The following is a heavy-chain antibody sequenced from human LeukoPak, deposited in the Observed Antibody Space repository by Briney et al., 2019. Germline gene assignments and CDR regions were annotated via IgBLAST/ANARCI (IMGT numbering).Heavy chain of an antibody. D-gene: IGHD1-26*01. CDR3: ARDQYSGSLDY. Sequence: PSETLSLTCTVSGGSISSYYWTWIRQPAGKGLEWIGRFYSTGSTNYNPSLKSRVTMSVDTSKSQFSLKLSSVTVADTAVYYCARDQYSGSLDYWGQGTLVTVSS. CDR2: FYSTGST. CDR1: GGSISSYY. J-gene: IGHJ4*02. V-gene: IGHV4-4*07.